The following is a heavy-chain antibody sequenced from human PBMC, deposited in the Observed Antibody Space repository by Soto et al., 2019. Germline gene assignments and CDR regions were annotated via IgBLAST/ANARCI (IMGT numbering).Heavy chain of an antibody. Sequence: GGSLRLSCAASGFTFSSYGMHWVRQAPGKGLEWVAVIWYDGSNKYYADSVKGRFTISRDNSKNTLYLQMNSLRAEDTAVYYCARDPYCSGGSCYYYGMDVWGQGTTVTVSS. D-gene: IGHD2-15*01. V-gene: IGHV3-33*01. CDR3: ARDPYCSGGSCYYYGMDV. CDR1: GFTFSSYG. CDR2: IWYDGSNK. J-gene: IGHJ6*02.